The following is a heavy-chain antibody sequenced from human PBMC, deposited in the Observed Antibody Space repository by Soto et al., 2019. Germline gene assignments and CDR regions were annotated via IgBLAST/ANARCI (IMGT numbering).Heavy chain of an antibody. D-gene: IGHD3-9*01. Sequence: SETLSLTWTVSGGSISSYYWSWIRQPPGKGLEWIGYIYYSGSTNYNPSLKSRVTISVDTSKNQFSLKLSSVTAADTAVYYCARGTGFPSYMDVWGKGTTVTVSS. J-gene: IGHJ6*03. V-gene: IGHV4-59*08. CDR1: GGSISSYY. CDR2: IYYSGST. CDR3: ARGTGFPSYMDV.